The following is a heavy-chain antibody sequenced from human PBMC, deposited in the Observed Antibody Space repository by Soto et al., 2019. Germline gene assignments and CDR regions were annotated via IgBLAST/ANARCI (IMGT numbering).Heavy chain of an antibody. J-gene: IGHJ4*02. CDR3: ARDYGGTALDY. CDR2: IYHSGST. Sequence: TLSLTCAVSGGSISSGGYSWSWIRQPPGKGLEWIGYIYHSGSTYYNPSLKSRVTISVDTSKNQFSLKLSSVTAADTAVYYCARDYGGTALDYWGQGTLVTVSS. CDR1: GGSISSGGYS. D-gene: IGHD2-15*01. V-gene: IGHV4-30-2*01.